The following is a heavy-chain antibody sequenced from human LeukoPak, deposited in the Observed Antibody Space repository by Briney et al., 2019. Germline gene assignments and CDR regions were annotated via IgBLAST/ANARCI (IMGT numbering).Heavy chain of an antibody. CDR2: IFDSGNT. J-gene: IGHJ4*02. V-gene: IGHV4-59*08. Sequence: SETLSLTCTVSGGPISHYYWSWIRQPPGKGLEWIAYIFDSGNTNYNPSLKSRVTISLDTSKNQFSLRLRSVTAADTAVYYCARQHYYFDYWGQGSLVTVSS. CDR1: GGPISHYY. CDR3: ARQHYYFDY.